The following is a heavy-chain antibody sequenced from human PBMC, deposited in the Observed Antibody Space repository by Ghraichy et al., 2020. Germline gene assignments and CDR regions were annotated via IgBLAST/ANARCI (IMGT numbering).Heavy chain of an antibody. CDR3: ARDNLGFPPPLSYYYYYGMDV. V-gene: IGHV4-61*01. D-gene: IGHD3-10*01. J-gene: IGHJ6*02. CDR1: GGSVSSGSYY. CDR2: IYYSGST. Sequence: SETLSLTCTVSGGSVSSGSYYWSWIRQPPGKGLEWIGYIYYSGSTNYYPSLKSRVTISVDTSKNQFSLKLRSVTAADTAVYYCARDNLGFPPPLSYYYYYGMDVWGQGTTVTVSS.